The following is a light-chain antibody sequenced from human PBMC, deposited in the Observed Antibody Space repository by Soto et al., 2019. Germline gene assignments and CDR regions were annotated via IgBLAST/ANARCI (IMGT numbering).Light chain of an antibody. CDR3: QQYDYSRT. CDR1: QNVSTS. CDR2: DVS. V-gene: IGKV1-5*01. Sequence: DIQLTQSPSAVSASVGDSVTITCRASQNVSTSLAWYQHKPGKAPKLLMFDVSNLESGVPSRFSGSGSGTEFTLTISSLHFDDFATYYCQQYDYSRTFGQGTKVDIK. J-gene: IGKJ1*01.